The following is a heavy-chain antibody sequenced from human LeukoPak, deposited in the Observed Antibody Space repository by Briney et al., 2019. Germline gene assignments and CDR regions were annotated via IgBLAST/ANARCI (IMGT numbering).Heavy chain of an antibody. CDR3: ARVRLPPYYYYFYYTDV. V-gene: IGHV4-34*01. CDR1: GGSFSGYS. J-gene: IGHJ6*03. D-gene: IGHD5-18*01. Sequence: SETLSLTCAVYGGSFSGYSWTWIRQPPGKGLEWIGEINHSGTTDFNPSLQSRVTISLDTSQNQFSLKVTSVTAADKAVYYCARVRLPPYYYYFYYTDVWGTGTTVTVSS. CDR2: INHSGTT.